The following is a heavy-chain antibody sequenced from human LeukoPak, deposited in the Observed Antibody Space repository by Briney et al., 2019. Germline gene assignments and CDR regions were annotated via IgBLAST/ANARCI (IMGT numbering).Heavy chain of an antibody. CDR3: ARSDVFDI. Sequence: GGSLRLSCAASGFTFSYYCMSWVRQAPGKGLEWVSIIYSGGNTNYADSVKGRFTISRDTSKNTLYLQMNGLRAEDTAVYYCARSDVFDIWGQGTTVTVSS. CDR2: IYSGGNT. V-gene: IGHV3-53*01. J-gene: IGHJ3*02. CDR1: GFTFSYYC.